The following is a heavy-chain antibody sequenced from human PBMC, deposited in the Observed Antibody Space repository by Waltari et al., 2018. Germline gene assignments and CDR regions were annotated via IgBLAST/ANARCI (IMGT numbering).Heavy chain of an antibody. CDR2: IYFSGST. CDR1: GGSISSNSYY. J-gene: IGHJ1*01. CDR3: ASLTSRTCFQH. D-gene: IGHD2-2*01. Sequence: QLQLQESGPGLVKPSETLSLTCTVSGGSISSNSYYWAWIRQPPGKGRECIGSIYFSGSTYYNPSLKSRVTISVDTSKNQFSLKLSSVTAADTAVYYCASLTSRTCFQHWGQGTLVTVSS. V-gene: IGHV4-39*01.